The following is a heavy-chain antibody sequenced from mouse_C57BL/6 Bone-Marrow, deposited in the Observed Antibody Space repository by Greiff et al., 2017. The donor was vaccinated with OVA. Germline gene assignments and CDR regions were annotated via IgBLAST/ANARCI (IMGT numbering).Heavy chain of an antibody. CDR2: INYDGSST. CDR1: GFTFSDYY. J-gene: IGHJ1*03. Sequence: EVKLVESEGGLVQPGSSMKLSCTASGFTFSDYYMAWVRQVPEKGLEWVANINYDGSSTYYLDSLKSRFIISRDNAKNILYLQMSSLKSEDTATYYCARVPYSNYERWYFDVWGTGTTVTVSS. D-gene: IGHD2-5*01. CDR3: ARVPYSNYERWYFDV. V-gene: IGHV5-16*01.